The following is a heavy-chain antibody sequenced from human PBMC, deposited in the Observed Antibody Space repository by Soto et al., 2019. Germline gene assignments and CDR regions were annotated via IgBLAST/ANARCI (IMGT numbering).Heavy chain of an antibody. CDR3: ARSAGWYAIHA. D-gene: IGHD6-19*01. Sequence: QVQLQESGPGLVKPSGTLSLTCAVSGDSVSSPYYWCWVRQSPGKGREWIGEVFHTGTTSYNPSLRSRATISMDKSINQFSLDLSSVTAADPAVYYCARSAGWYAIHAWGPGTLVIVSS. J-gene: IGHJ5*02. CDR2: VFHTGTT. V-gene: IGHV4-4*02. CDR1: GDSVSSPYY.